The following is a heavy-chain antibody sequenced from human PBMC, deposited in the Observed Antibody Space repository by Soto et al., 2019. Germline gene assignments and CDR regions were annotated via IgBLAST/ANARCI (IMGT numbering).Heavy chain of an antibody. D-gene: IGHD5-12*01. CDR3: VKDRAPRDGYKTQPGS. CDR1: GFTFSIYA. V-gene: IGHV3-64D*06. CDR2: VSTNGGTS. J-gene: IGHJ5*02. Sequence: GGSLRVSCSASGFTFSIYAMHWVRQAPGKGLEYVSAVSTNGGTSYYADSVKGRFTISRDNSRNTLYLQMNSLRPEDTAVYYCVKDRAPRDGYKTQPGSWGLGTLVTVSS.